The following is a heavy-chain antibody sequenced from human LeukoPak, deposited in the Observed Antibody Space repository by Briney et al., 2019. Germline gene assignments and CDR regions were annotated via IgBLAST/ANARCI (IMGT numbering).Heavy chain of an antibody. CDR1: GYTFTSYY. V-gene: IGHV1-46*01. J-gene: IGHJ1*01. CDR3: AYSGSYSQEYFQH. D-gene: IGHD1-26*01. Sequence: EASVKVSCKASGYTFTSYYMHWVRQAPGQGLEWMGIINPSGGSTGYAQKYQGRVTMTRDTSTSTVYMELSSLRSEDTAVYYCAYSGSYSQEYFQHWGQGTLVTVSS. CDR2: INPSGGST.